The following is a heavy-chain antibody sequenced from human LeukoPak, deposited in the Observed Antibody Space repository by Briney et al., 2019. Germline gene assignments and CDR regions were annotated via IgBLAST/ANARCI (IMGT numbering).Heavy chain of an antibody. D-gene: IGHD1-26*01. CDR2: IYSGGST. CDR1: GFIVSSNY. J-gene: IGHJ2*01. CDR3: ARDGAGSWYFDL. Sequence: GGSLLLSCAAAGFIVSSNYMSGGRPAAGEGLEWVSVIYSGGSTYYADSVKGRFTISRDNSKNTLYLQMNSLRAEDTAVYYCARDGAGSWYFDLWGRGTLVTVSS. V-gene: IGHV3-53*01.